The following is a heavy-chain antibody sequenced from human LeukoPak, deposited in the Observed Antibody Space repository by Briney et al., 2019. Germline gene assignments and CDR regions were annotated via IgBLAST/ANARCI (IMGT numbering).Heavy chain of an antibody. CDR1: GYTFTSYG. J-gene: IGHJ6*03. CDR2: ISAYNGNT. V-gene: IGHV1-18*01. Sequence: GASVKVSCKASGYTFTSYGISWVRQAPGQGLEWMGWISAYNGNTNYAQKLQGRVTMTTDTSTSTAYMELRSLRSDDTAVYYCARGLGYSYGRTYYYYSYMDVWGKGTTVTISS. D-gene: IGHD5-18*01. CDR3: ARGLGYSYGRTYYYYSYMDV.